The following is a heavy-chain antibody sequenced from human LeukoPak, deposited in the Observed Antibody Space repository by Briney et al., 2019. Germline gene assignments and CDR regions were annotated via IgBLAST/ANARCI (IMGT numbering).Heavy chain of an antibody. D-gene: IGHD2-2*01. V-gene: IGHV1-18*01. CDR2: ISAYNGNT. CDR1: GYTFTSYG. Sequence: ASVKVSCKASGYTFTSYGISWVRQAPGQGLEWMGWISAYNGNTNYAQKLQGRVTMTTDTSTSTAYMGLRSLRSDDTAVYYCARGAPRYCSSTSCYESHFDYWGQGTLVTVSS. J-gene: IGHJ4*02. CDR3: ARGAPRYCSSTSCYESHFDY.